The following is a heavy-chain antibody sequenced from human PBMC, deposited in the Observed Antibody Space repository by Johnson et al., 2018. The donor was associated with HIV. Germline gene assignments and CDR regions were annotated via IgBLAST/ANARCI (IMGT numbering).Heavy chain of an antibody. V-gene: IGHV3-NL1*01. Sequence: QVQLVESGGGVVQPGGSLRLSCAASGFTFSSYGMHWVRQAPGKGLEWVSAISGSGGSTYYADSVKGRFTISIDNSKNSLYLQMNSLRAEDTAVYYCARGIEGVDAFDIWGQGTMVTVSS. CDR3: ARGIEGVDAFDI. D-gene: IGHD2/OR15-2a*01. CDR1: GFTFSSYG. CDR2: ISGSGGST. J-gene: IGHJ3*02.